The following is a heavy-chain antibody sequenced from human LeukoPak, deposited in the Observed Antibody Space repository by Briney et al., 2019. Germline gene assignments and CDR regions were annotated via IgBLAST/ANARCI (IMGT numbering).Heavy chain of an antibody. Sequence: PGGSLRLSCAASGFSLSSYWIHWVRQAPGKGLVWVSHTNSDGSSTSYADSVKRQFTISRDNAKNTLYLQMNSLRVEDTAVYYCARAGWGSDVDYWGQGTLVTVSS. CDR3: ARAGWGSDVDY. CDR1: GFSLSSYW. J-gene: IGHJ4*02. D-gene: IGHD3-16*01. CDR2: TNSDGSST. V-gene: IGHV3-74*01.